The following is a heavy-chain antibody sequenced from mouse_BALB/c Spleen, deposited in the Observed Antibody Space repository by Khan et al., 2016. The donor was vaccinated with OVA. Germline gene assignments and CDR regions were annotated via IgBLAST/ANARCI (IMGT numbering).Heavy chain of an antibody. V-gene: IGHV5-6-5*01. CDR1: GFTFSNYA. CDR2: ISSGGST. J-gene: IGHJ3*01. CDR3: ARDYWFVY. Sequence: EVHLVESGGGLVEPGGSLIVSCAASGFTFSNYAMSWVRQTPEKRLEWVASISSGGSTYYPDSVKGRFTFSRDNARNILYLQMSSLRSEDTAMYYCARDYWFVYWGQGTLVTVSA.